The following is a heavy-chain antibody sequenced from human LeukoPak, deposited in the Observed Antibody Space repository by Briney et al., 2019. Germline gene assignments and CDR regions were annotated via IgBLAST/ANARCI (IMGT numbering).Heavy chain of an antibody. J-gene: IGHJ4*02. V-gene: IGHV3-74*01. CDR2: IKSDGSST. D-gene: IGHD3-10*01. Sequence: GGSLRLSCAASGFTFSSYWMHWVRQAPGKGLVWVSRIKSDGSSTTYADSVKGRFTISRDNAKNTLHLQMNSLRAEDTAVYYCATNYHGSGPDHWGQGTLVTVSS. CDR1: GFTFSSYW. CDR3: ATNYHGSGPDH.